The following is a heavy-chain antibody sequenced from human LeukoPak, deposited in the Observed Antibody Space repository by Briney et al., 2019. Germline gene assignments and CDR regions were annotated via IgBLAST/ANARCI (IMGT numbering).Heavy chain of an antibody. D-gene: IGHD4-23*01. CDR2: ISSSSSYI. CDR1: GFTFRSYS. V-gene: IGHV3-21*01. J-gene: IGHJ3*02. CDR3: ARVRSVGGNPHAFNI. Sequence: PGGSLGLSCGASGFTFRSYSLNWVRQAPGKGLGWVSSISSSSSYIYYADSVKGRFTISRDNAKNSLYLQMNSLRAEDTAVYYCARVRSVGGNPHAFNIWGQGTMVTVSS.